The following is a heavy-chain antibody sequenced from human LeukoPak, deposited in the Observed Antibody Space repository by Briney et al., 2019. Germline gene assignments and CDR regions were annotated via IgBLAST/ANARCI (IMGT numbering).Heavy chain of an antibody. D-gene: IGHD2-2*01. J-gene: IGHJ4*02. CDR1: GFTFNNYA. V-gene: IGHV3-23*01. CDR3: AKGITSPSTGRDFDY. Sequence: GGSLRLSCAASGFTFNNYAMSWVRQAPGKGLEWVSPISGSGDGPYYADSVKGRFSISRDNSKNTLYLQMNNLRAEDTAVFYCAKGITSPSTGRDFDYWGQGTLVTVSS. CDR2: ISGSGDGP.